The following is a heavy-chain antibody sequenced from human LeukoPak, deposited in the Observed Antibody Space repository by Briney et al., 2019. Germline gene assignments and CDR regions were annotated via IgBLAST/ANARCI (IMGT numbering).Heavy chain of an antibody. CDR3: AKRDYLDV. Sequence: PGGSLRLSCAAPGFIFSMFGMHWVRQAPGKGLEWVAFIHYDGSNKYYGDSVKGRFTISRDNSKNTLYLEMKSLRVEDTAVYYCAKRDYLDVWGKGTTVTVSS. V-gene: IGHV3-30*02. CDR1: GFIFSMFG. J-gene: IGHJ6*03. CDR2: IHYDGSNK.